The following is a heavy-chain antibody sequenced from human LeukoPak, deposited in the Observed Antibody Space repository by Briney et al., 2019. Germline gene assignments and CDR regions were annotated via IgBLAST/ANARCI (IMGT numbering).Heavy chain of an antibody. Sequence: SETLSLTCTVSGGSISSSSYYWGWIRQPPGKGLEWIGEINHSGSTNYNPSLKSRVTISVDTSKNQFSLKLSSVTAADTAVYYCARGVGGFSYFDYWGQGTLVTVSS. CDR3: ARGVGGFSYFDY. V-gene: IGHV4-39*07. D-gene: IGHD2-15*01. J-gene: IGHJ4*02. CDR1: GGSISSSSYY. CDR2: INHSGST.